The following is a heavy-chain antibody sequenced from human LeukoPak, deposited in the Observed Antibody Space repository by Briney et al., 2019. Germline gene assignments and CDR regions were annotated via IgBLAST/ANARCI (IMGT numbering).Heavy chain of an antibody. J-gene: IGHJ6*02. Sequence: GGSLRLSCAASGFTFSDYALHWVRQAPGQGLEWVAVIAYDGNIKIYTDSVNGRFTISRDDSKNTLYLQMDSLRPEDTAVYYCAKVKYSSSWYVRTPYYYGMDVWGQGTTVTVSS. CDR2: IAYDGNIK. D-gene: IGHD6-13*01. CDR1: GFTFSDYA. V-gene: IGHV3-30-3*01. CDR3: AKVKYSSSWYVRTPYYYGMDV.